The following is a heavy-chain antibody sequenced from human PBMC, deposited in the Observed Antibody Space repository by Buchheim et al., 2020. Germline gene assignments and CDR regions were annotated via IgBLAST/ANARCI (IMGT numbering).Heavy chain of an antibody. CDR3: ARDLDNWNDGTTSFDY. J-gene: IGHJ4*02. Sequence: EVQLVESGGGLVQPGGSLRLSCAASGFIFSNYWMHWVRQAPGKGLVWVSLIYSDGTNTNYADSVKGRITISRDNAKSTLYLQMNSLRAEDTAVYYCARDLDNWNDGTTSFDYWGQGTL. D-gene: IGHD1-20*01. CDR1: GFIFSNYW. CDR2: IYSDGTNT. V-gene: IGHV3-74*01.